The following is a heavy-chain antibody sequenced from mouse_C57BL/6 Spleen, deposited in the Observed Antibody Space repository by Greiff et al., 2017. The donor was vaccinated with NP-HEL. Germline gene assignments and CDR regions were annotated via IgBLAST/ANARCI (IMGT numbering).Heavy chain of an antibody. D-gene: IGHD1-1*01. CDR3: ARLGYYGSSSRNYYAMDY. CDR1: GFTFSSYG. J-gene: IGHJ4*01. CDR2: ISSGGSYT. V-gene: IGHV5-6*01. Sequence: EVQVVESGGDLVKPGGSLKLSCAASGFTFSSYGMSWVRQTPDKRLEWVATISSGGSYTYYPDSVKGRVTISRDNAKNTPYMQMSSLKSEDTAMYYCARLGYYGSSSRNYYAMDYWGQGTSVTVSS.